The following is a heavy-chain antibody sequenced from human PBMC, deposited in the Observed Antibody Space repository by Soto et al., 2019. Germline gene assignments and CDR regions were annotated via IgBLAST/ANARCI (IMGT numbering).Heavy chain of an antibody. CDR1: GFAFSNYA. D-gene: IGHD6-6*01. CDR2: ISTSIDAT. CDR3: AKDRTVAARNFDY. Sequence: GGSLRLSCAASGFAFSNYAIHWVRQAPGKGLEWVSSISTSIDATYYADSVKGRFTISRDDSKNTLYLQMNSLRAADSAVYYCAKDRTVAARNFDYWGQGTQVTVSS. J-gene: IGHJ4*02. V-gene: IGHV3-23*01.